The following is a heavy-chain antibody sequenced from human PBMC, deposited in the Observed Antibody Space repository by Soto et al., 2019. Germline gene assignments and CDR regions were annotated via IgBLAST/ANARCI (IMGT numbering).Heavy chain of an antibody. CDR1: GFTFSSYA. CDR2: ITASGGRT. V-gene: IGHV3-23*01. Sequence: EVHLLESGGGLVQPGGSLRLSCTASGFTFSSYAMTWVRQAPGRGLDGVSGITASGGRTYYADSVKGRFTISRDNSKSTLYLLMNSLRAEDTAVYYCAKDTRYGDYVRWFDSWGQGTLVTVSS. CDR3: AKDTRYGDYVRWFDS. D-gene: IGHD4-17*01. J-gene: IGHJ5*01.